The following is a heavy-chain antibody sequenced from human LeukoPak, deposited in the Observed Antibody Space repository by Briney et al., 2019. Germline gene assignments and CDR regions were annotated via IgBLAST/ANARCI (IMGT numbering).Heavy chain of an antibody. V-gene: IGHV3-30*02. D-gene: IGHD3-3*01. CDR2: IRYDGSNK. Sequence: PGGSLRLSCAASGFTFSSYGMHWVRQAPGKGLEWVAFIRYDGSNKDYADSVKGRFTISRDNSKNTLYLQMNSLRAEDTAVYYCAKEGYYDFWSGYRHPFDYWGQGTLVTVST. CDR3: AKEGYYDFWSGYRHPFDY. CDR1: GFTFSSYG. J-gene: IGHJ4*02.